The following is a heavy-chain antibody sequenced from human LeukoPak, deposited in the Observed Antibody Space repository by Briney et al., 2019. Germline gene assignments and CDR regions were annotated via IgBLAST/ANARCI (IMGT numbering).Heavy chain of an antibody. CDR2: IIPIFGTA. D-gene: IGHD5-24*01. J-gene: IGHJ4*02. Sequence: ASVKVSCKASGGTFSSYAISWVRQAPGQGLEWMGGIIPIFGTANYAQKFQGRVTMTRDTSTSTVYMELSSLRSEDTAVYYCARDLRRVEMATIEDYWGQGTLVTVSS. V-gene: IGHV1-69*05. CDR3: ARDLRRVEMATIEDY. CDR1: GGTFSSYA.